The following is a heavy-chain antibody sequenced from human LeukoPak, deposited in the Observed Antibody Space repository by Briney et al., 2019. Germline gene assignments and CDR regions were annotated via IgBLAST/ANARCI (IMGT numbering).Heavy chain of an antibody. CDR1: GYSISSGCY. V-gene: IGHV4-38-2*02. Sequence: PSETLSLTCTVSGYSISSGCYWGWIRQPPGKGLEWIGSIYHSGSTYYNPSLKSRVTISVDTSKNQFSLKLSSVTAADTAVYYCAGEEMANDYWGQGTLVTVSS. D-gene: IGHD5-24*01. J-gene: IGHJ4*02. CDR2: IYHSGST. CDR3: AGEEMANDY.